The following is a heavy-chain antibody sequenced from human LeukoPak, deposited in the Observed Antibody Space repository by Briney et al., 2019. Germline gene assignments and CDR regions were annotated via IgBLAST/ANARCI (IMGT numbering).Heavy chain of an antibody. CDR1: GYTLTSYG. J-gene: IGHJ2*01. CDR3: ARVSSSWYQDWYFDL. Sequence: ASVKVSCKASGYTLTSYGISWVRQAPGQGLEWMGWISAYNGNTNYAQKLQGRVTMTTDTSTSTAYMELRSLRSDDTAVYYCARVSSSWYQDWYFDLWGRGTLVTVSS. V-gene: IGHV1-18*01. D-gene: IGHD6-13*01. CDR2: ISAYNGNT.